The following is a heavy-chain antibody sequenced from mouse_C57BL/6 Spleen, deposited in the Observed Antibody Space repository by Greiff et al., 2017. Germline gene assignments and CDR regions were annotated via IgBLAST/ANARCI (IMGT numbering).Heavy chain of an antibody. Sequence: VQLVESGAELVKPGASVKISCKASGYAFSSYWMNWVKQRPGKGLEWIGQIYPGDGDTNYNGKFKGKATLTADKSSSTAYMQLSSLTSEDSAVXFCARWRYSNPFDVWGTGTTVTVSS. D-gene: IGHD2-5*01. J-gene: IGHJ1*03. CDR2: IYPGDGDT. CDR3: ARWRYSNPFDV. V-gene: IGHV1-80*01. CDR1: GYAFSSYW.